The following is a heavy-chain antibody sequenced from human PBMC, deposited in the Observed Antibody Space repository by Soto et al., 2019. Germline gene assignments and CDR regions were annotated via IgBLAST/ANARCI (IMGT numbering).Heavy chain of an antibody. V-gene: IGHV1-69*18. Sequence: QVQLVQSGAEVKKHGSSVKVSCKASGGTFTSNAISWVRQAPGQGLEWMGTVLPVFGTTNYAPKFRGRLTITADDSSSTAYMELRSLKSEDTAVYYCARDRALRGFDYWGQGTLFTVSS. J-gene: IGHJ4*02. CDR1: GGTFTSNA. D-gene: IGHD3-10*01. CDR3: ARDRALRGFDY. CDR2: VLPVFGTT.